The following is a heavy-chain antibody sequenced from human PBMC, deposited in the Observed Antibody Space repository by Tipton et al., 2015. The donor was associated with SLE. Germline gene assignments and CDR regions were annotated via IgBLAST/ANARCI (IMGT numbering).Heavy chain of an antibody. V-gene: IGHV1-18*01. CDR1: AYTFTSYG. CDR2: ISAYNGNT. D-gene: IGHD6-13*01. Sequence: QSGPEVKKPGASVKVSCKASAYTFTSYGISWVRQAPGDGLEWMGWISAYNGNTDYAQKFQGRVTMTTDTSTSTAYMELRSLRSDDTAVYYCAREVAAADFDYWGQGTLVTVSS. CDR3: AREVAAADFDY. J-gene: IGHJ4*02.